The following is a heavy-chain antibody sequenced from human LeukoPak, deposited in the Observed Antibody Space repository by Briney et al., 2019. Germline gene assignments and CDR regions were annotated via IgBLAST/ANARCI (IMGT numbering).Heavy chain of an antibody. CDR3: ARGPRRSWFGTIQAVDY. J-gene: IGHJ4*02. CDR2: INPNSGGT. D-gene: IGHD3-10*01. Sequence: ASVKVSCKASGYTFTGYYMHWVRQAPGQGLEWMGWINPNSGGTNYAQKFQGRVTMTRDTSISTAYMELSRLRSDDTAVYYCARGPRRSWFGTIQAVDYWGQGTLDTVSS. CDR1: GYTFTGYY. V-gene: IGHV1-2*02.